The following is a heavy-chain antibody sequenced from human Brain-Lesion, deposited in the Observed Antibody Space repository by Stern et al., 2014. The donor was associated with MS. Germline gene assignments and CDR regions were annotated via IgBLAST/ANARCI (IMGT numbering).Heavy chain of an antibody. D-gene: IGHD2-15*01. CDR2: IYYSGNT. V-gene: IGHV4-39*01. CDR1: GGSVSSTSYA. Sequence: VQLVESGPGLVKPSETLSLTCTVAGGSVSSTSYAWAWIRQPPGKGLEWIGTIYYSGNTYYSPSLKSRLTISLDPSKNQFSLQLRCVTAADTAVYYCAGEEDIRYCSGGSCTGNWFDPWGQGTLVTVSS. CDR3: AGEEDIRYCSGGSCTGNWFDP. J-gene: IGHJ5*02.